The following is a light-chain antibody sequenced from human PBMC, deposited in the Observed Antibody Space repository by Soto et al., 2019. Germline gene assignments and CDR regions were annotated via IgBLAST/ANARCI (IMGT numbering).Light chain of an antibody. CDR2: SAS. CDR3: QQSYSTTWT. V-gene: IGKV1-39*01. J-gene: IGKJ1*01. Sequence: DIQMTQSPSSLSASVGDTVTITCRASQSIGKHLNWYQQKPGKAPKFLIYSASSLQSGVPSRFSGSGSETDFTLTISSLQPEDFATYSCQQSYSTTWTFGQGTKVDI. CDR1: QSIGKH.